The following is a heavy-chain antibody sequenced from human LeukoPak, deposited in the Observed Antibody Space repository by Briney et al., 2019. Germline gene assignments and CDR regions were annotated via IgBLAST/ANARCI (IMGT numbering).Heavy chain of an antibody. CDR2: IYHSGST. J-gene: IGHJ5*02. Sequence: SETLSLTCTVSGYSISSGYYWGWIRQPPGKGLEWIGSIYHSGSTYYNPSLKSRVTISVDTSKNQFSLKLSSVTAADTAVYYCARDPRRSSRKFDPWGQGTLVTVSS. CDR1: GYSISSGYY. V-gene: IGHV4-38-2*02. D-gene: IGHD6-13*01. CDR3: ARDPRRSSRKFDP.